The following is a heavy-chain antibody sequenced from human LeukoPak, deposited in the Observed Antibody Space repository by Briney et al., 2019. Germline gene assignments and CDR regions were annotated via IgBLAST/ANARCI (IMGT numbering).Heavy chain of an antibody. D-gene: IGHD6-19*01. CDR1: GYTFTDYA. V-gene: IGHV1-3*04. CDR2: ITTGRGET. Sequence: ASVKVSCKASGYTFTDYALHWVRQAPGQSLEWMGWITTGRGETRYSQEFQRRTTFTRDTSASTVYMDLSDLRSDDTAVYYCARGGKQWRGGNYFDSWGQGTLVAVSS. J-gene: IGHJ4*02. CDR3: ARGGKQWRGGNYFDS.